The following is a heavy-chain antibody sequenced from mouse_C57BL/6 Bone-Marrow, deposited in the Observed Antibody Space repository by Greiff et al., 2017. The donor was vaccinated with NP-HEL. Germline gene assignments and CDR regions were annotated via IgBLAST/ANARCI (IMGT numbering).Heavy chain of an antibody. CDR1: GYTFTDYN. V-gene: IGHV1-18*01. J-gene: IGHJ4*01. CDR3: ARGFFYYYAMDY. Sequence: EVQRVESGPELVKPGASVKIPCKASGYTFTDYNMDWVKQSHGKSLEWIGDINPNNGGTIYNQKFKGKATLTVDKSSSTAYMELRSLTSEDTAVYYCARGFFYYYAMDYWGQGTSVTVSS. CDR2: INPNNGGT.